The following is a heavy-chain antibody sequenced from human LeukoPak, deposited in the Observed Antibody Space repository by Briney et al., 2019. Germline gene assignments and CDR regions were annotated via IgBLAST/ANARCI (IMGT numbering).Heavy chain of an antibody. D-gene: IGHD2-21*02. Sequence: ASVKVSCKASGYTFTGYYVHWVRQAPGQGLVWMGRINPNSGDTNYAQKFQGRVTMTRDTSISTAYMELGRLRSDDTAVYYCARDYCGGDCFPDYWGQGTLVTVSS. V-gene: IGHV1-2*06. J-gene: IGHJ4*02. CDR1: GYTFTGYY. CDR3: ARDYCGGDCFPDY. CDR2: INPNSGDT.